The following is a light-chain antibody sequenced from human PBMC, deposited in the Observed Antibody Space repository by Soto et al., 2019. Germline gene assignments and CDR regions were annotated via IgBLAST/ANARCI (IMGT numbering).Light chain of an antibody. CDR2: GAS. V-gene: IGKV3-20*01. CDR1: QSVGSDY. J-gene: IGKJ1*01. Sequence: EIVLTQSPGTLSLSPGERATLSCRASQSVGSDYLAWYQQKPGQAPRILIVGASGRATGIPDRFSGSGSGKDFTLTISRLEPEDFAVYYCQQYGSLSWTFGQGTKVDIK. CDR3: QQYGSLSWT.